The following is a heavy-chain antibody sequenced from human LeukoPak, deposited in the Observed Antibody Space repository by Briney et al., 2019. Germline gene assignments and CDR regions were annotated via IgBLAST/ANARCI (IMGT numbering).Heavy chain of an antibody. V-gene: IGHV4-39*01. CDR1: GGPISSSSYY. J-gene: IGHJ1*01. CDR2: IYYSGST. Sequence: SETLSLTCTVSGGPISSSSYYWGWIRQPPGKGLEWIGSIYYSGSTYYNPSLKSRVTISVDTSKNQFSLKLSSVTAADTAVYYCAIPSGYSYGPYFQHWGQGTLVTVSS. CDR3: AIPSGYSYGPYFQH. D-gene: IGHD5-18*01.